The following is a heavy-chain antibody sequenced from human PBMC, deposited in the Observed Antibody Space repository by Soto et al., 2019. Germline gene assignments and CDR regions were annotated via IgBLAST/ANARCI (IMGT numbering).Heavy chain of an antibody. V-gene: IGHV2-5*01. J-gene: IGHJ3*02. CDR3: ALTEPRAFDI. Sequence: QITLKESGPTLVKPTQTLTLTCTFSGFSLSTSGVGVGWIRQPPGKALEWLALIYWNDDKRYSPSLKSRLTITQDTPKNQVVLTMPNMDPVDTATYFFALTEPRAFDIWGQGTMVTVSS. CDR2: IYWNDDK. CDR1: GFSLSTSGVG.